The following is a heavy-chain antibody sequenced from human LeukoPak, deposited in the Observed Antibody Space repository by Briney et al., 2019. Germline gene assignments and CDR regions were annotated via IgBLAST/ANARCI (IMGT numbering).Heavy chain of an antibody. CDR1: GFTFSSYE. CDR3: GTRRYSPLS. J-gene: IGHJ4*02. V-gene: IGHV3-48*03. Sequence: GGSLRLSCAASGFTFSSYEMNWVRQAPGKGLEWVSYISSSGSTIYYADSVKGRFTISRDNSKNTLYLQMNSLRAEDTAVYYCGTRRYSPLSWGQGTLVTVSS. D-gene: IGHD2-15*01. CDR2: ISSSGSTI.